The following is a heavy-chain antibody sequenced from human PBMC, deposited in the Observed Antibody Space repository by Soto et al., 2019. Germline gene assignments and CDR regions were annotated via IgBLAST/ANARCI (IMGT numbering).Heavy chain of an antibody. Sequence: QVQVVQSGAEVKKPGASVKVSCKASGYTFTSYYMHWVRQAPGQGLEWMGIINPSGGGTFYAQKFQGRVTMTRDTSTSTVYMELSSLRSEDTAVYYCAREFGVYATRSHYCASWGQGPLVTFSS. CDR1: GYTFTSYY. J-gene: IGHJ4*02. CDR2: INPSGGGT. D-gene: IGHD2-8*01. CDR3: AREFGVYATRSHYCAS. V-gene: IGHV1-46*01.